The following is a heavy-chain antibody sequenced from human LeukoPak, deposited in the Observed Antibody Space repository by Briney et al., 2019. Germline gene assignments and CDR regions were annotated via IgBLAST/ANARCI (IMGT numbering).Heavy chain of an antibody. CDR3: ARDRASAGGFDY. J-gene: IGHJ4*02. Sequence: SETLSLTCSVSGGSISPYYWSWIRQPPGKGLEWIGYIYYSGTTNYNPSLQSRVTISIATSKNQFSLKLSSVTAADTALYYCARDRASAGGFDYWGQGTLVTVSS. D-gene: IGHD2-15*01. CDR2: IYYSGTT. V-gene: IGHV4-59*01. CDR1: GGSISPYY.